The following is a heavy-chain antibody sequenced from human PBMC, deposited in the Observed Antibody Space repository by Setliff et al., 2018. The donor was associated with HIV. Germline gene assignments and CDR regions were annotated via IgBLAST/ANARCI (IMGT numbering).Heavy chain of an antibody. V-gene: IGHV4-4*07. CDR3: ARGGWSGGGPLHYSYYYLDV. J-gene: IGHJ6*02. CDR1: GGSISNYY. Sequence: PSETLSLTCTVSGGSISNYYWSWIRQPAGKRLAFIGLISAAGTINYNPSLRSRVTLSVDTSENQFSLTVNSVTAADTAVYYCARGGWSGGGPLHYSYYYLDVWGQGTAVTVS. CDR2: ISAAGTI. D-gene: IGHD2-15*01.